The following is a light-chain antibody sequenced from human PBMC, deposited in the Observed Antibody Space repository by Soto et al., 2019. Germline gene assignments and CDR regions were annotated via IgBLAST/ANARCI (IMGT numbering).Light chain of an antibody. J-gene: IGKJ1*01. V-gene: IGKV1-5*01. CDR2: YAS. Sequence: DVQMTQSPSTLSASVGDRVTLTCRASQSISTWLAWYQQKPGKAPKLLIYYASSLESGVPSRFSGSGSGTEFTLTISSLQPDDSATYYCQQYNTYWTFGQGTKV. CDR3: QQYNTYWT. CDR1: QSISTW.